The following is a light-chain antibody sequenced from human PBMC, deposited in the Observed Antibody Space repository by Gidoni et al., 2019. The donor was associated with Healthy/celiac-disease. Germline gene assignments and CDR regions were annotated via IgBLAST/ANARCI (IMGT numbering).Light chain of an antibody. V-gene: IGKV4-1*01. CDR2: WAS. CDR3: QQYDNTPIT. Sequence: DIVMTQSPDSLAVSLGERATIHCMSSQSVLYSSNNKNYLTWYQQKPGQPPKLLIYWASTRESGVPERFSGSGSGTDFTLTISSLQAEDVAVYYCQQYDNTPITFGQGTRLEIK. J-gene: IGKJ5*01. CDR1: QSVLYSSNNKNY.